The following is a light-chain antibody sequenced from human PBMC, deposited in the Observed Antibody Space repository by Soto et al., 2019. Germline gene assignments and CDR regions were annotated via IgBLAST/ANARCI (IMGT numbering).Light chain of an antibody. J-gene: IGKJ4*01. V-gene: IGKV1-39*01. CDR3: QQSYSSLRT. CDR2: AAS. Sequence: DIQMTQSPSSLSASVGDRVTITCRASQSISSYLNWYQQKPGKAPKLLIYAASSLQSGVPSRFSGSVSGTDFTLTISSLQPEDFATYYCQQSYSSLRTFGGVTKVEIK. CDR1: QSISSY.